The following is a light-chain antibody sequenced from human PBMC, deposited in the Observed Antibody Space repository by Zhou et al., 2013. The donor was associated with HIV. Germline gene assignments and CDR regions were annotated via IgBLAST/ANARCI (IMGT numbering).Light chain of an antibody. CDR1: NSNIGNNY. Sequence: QSALTQPPSVSAAPGQKVTISCSGSNSNIGNNYVSWYKQLAGTAPKLLISENNKRPSGIPDRFSASKSGTSATLAVAGLQTGDEGDYYCGAWDNTLNGVVFGGGPRLTVL. CDR3: GAWDNTLNGVV. CDR2: ENN. J-gene: IGLJ2*01. V-gene: IGLV1-51*02.